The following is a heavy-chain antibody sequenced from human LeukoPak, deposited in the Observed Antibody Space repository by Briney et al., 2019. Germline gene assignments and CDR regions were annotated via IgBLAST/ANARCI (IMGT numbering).Heavy chain of an antibody. CDR1: GGSISSYY. Sequence: SETLSLTCTVSGGSISSYYWSWIRQPPGKGLEWIGYIYYSGATNYNPSLKSRVTISLDTSGNQFSLKLSSVTAADTAVYYCASGYCGGACQLGGVDMWGQGTMVTVSS. CDR3: ASGYCGGACQLGGVDM. V-gene: IGHV4-59*01. CDR2: IYYSGAT. D-gene: IGHD2-21*02. J-gene: IGHJ3*02.